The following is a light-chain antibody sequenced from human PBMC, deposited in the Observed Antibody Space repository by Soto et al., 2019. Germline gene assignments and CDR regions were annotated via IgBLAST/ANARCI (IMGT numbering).Light chain of an antibody. Sequence: EIVLTQSPDTLSLSPGERATLSCRASQSVNRGFLAWYQLKPGQAPRLLIYGASSRATGVPDRFSGSGSGTDFTLTISRVEPEDFAVYYCQQYGSSPLTFGGGTKVDIK. V-gene: IGKV3-20*01. CDR3: QQYGSSPLT. J-gene: IGKJ4*01. CDR1: QSVNRGF. CDR2: GAS.